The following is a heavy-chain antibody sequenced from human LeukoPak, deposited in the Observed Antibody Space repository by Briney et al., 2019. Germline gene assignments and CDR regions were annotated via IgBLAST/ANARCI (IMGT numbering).Heavy chain of an antibody. V-gene: IGHV4-39*01. D-gene: IGHD1-1*01. CDR3: ASLQPDAFDI. J-gene: IGHJ3*02. Sequence: SETLSLTCTVSGGSISSSSYYWGWIRQPPGKGLVWIGSIYYSGSTYYNPSLKSRVTISVDTSKNQFSMKLSSVTAADTAVYYCASLQPDAFDIWGQGTMVTVSS. CDR2: IYYSGST. CDR1: GGSISSSSYY.